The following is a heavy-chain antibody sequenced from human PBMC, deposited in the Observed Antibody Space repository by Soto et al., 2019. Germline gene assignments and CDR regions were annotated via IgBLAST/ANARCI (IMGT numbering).Heavy chain of an antibody. V-gene: IGHV4-4*02. CDR3: ARDTSKYPFDS. CDR1: GDAISTSDW. J-gene: IGHJ4*02. Sequence: SETLSLTCAVSGDAISTSDWWSWVRQPAGKGPEWIGEINHSGSTTYNRSLKSRATISVDTSKNQFSLKLNSVTAADTAVYYCARDTSKYPFDSWGQGTLVTVSS. D-gene: IGHD6-6*01. CDR2: INHSGST.